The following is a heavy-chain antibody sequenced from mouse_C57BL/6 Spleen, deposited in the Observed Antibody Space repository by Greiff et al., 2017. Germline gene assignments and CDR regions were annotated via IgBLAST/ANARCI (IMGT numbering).Heavy chain of an antibody. CDR2: IHPNSGST. CDR1: GYTFTSYW. D-gene: IGHD1-1*01. CDR3: ARGRYYSRAMYD. V-gene: IGHV1-64*01. Sequence: VQLQQPGAELVKPGASVKLSCKASGYTFTSYWMPWVKQRPGQGLEWIGMIHPNSGSTNYNEKFKSKATLTVDKSSSTAYMQLSSLTSEDSAVDYCARGRYYSRAMYDWGQGTSVTVSS. J-gene: IGHJ4*01.